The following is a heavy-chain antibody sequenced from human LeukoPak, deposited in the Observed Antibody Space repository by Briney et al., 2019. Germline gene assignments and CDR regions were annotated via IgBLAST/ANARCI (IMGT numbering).Heavy chain of an antibody. J-gene: IGHJ4*02. Sequence: GGSLSLSCAASGFTFSSYSMNWVRQAPGKGLEWVSYISSSSSTIYYADSVKGRFTNSRDNAKNSLYLQMNSLRAEETAVYYCAREGESGYVWVSYRNFDYGGQGTLVTVSS. CDR1: GFTFSSYS. D-gene: IGHD3-16*02. CDR3: AREGESGYVWVSYRNFDY. CDR2: ISSSSSTI. V-gene: IGHV3-48*01.